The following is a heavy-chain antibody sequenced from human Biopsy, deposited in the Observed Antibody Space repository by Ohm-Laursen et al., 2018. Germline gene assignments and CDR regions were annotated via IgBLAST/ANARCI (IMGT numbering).Heavy chain of an antibody. CDR2: INPHSGTT. CDR1: GYTFTGQY. V-gene: IGHV1-2*02. D-gene: IGHD2-15*01. CDR3: AKGQDLRGGAEYFQH. Sequence: ASVKVSCKASGYTFTGQYLHWVRQVPGQGLEWMGWINPHSGTTKFAQDFQGRVTMTRDASITTAYMELRRLRSDDAAVYYCAKGQDLRGGAEYFQHWGQGALVTVSS. J-gene: IGHJ1*01.